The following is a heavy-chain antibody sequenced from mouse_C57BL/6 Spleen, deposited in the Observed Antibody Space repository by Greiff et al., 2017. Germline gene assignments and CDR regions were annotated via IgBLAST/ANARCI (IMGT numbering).Heavy chain of an antibody. CDR1: GFTFSDYY. Sequence: EVKLVESEGGLVQPGSSMKLSCTASGFTFSDYYMAWVRQVPEKGLEWVANINYDGSSTYYLDSLKSRFIISRDNAKNILYLQMSSLKSEDTATYYCARDAGTDYAMDYWGQGTSVTVSS. CDR2: INYDGSST. V-gene: IGHV5-16*01. D-gene: IGHD4-1*01. CDR3: ARDAGTDYAMDY. J-gene: IGHJ4*01.